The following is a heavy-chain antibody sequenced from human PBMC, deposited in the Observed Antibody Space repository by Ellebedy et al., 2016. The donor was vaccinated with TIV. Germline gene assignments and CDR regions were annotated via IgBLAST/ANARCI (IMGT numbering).Heavy chain of an antibody. CDR1: GGSISSYY. CDR2: IYYSGST. D-gene: IGHD2-2*01. Sequence: MPSETLSLTCTVSGGSISSYYWSWIRQPPGKGLEWIGYIYYSGSTNYNPSLKSRVTISVDTSKNHFSLKLSSVTAADTAVYYCARQPSSKGVPAASGGVWYYYYGMDVWGQGTTVTVSS. J-gene: IGHJ6*02. V-gene: IGHV4-59*01. CDR3: ARQPSSKGVPAASGGVWYYYYGMDV.